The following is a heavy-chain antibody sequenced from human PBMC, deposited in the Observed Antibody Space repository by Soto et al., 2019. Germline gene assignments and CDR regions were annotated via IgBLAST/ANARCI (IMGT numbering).Heavy chain of an antibody. CDR2: IDPSDSYT. V-gene: IGHV5-10-1*01. J-gene: IGHJ6*02. CDR3: ARRDGYCSSTSCPSYYYYGMDV. D-gene: IGHD2-2*03. CDR1: GYSFTSYW. Sequence: GESLKISCKGSGYSFTSYWISWVRQMPGKGLEWMGRIDPSDSYTNYSPSFQGHVTISADKSISTAYLQWSSLKASDTAMYYCARRDGYCSSTSCPSYYYYGMDVWGQGTLVTVSS.